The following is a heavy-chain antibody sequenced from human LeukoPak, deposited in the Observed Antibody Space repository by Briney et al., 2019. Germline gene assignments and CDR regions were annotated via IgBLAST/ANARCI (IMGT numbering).Heavy chain of an antibody. J-gene: IGHJ2*01. V-gene: IGHV3-9*01. D-gene: IGHD4-17*01. CDR1: GFTFDDYA. Sequence: PGRSLRLSCAASGFTFDDYAMHWVRQAPGKGLEWVSGISWNSGSIGYADSVKGRFTISRDNAKNSLYLQMNSLRAEDTALYYCAKDEALTVTTGSHAHWYFDLWGRGTLVTVSS. CDR2: ISWNSGSI. CDR3: AKDEALTVTTGSHAHWYFDL.